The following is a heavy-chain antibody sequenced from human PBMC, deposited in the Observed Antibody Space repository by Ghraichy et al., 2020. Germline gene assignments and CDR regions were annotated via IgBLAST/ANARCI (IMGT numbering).Heavy chain of an antibody. CDR2: INAGNGNT. J-gene: IGHJ5*02. D-gene: IGHD3-22*01. Sequence: ASVKVSCKTSGSTFSSYATPGMFESPVQLLEWMGWINAGNGNTKYSQKFQGRVTITRDTSASTAYMELSSLRSEDTAVYYCARVTYYYDSSGPFDPWGQG. CDR1: GSTFSSYA. V-gene: IGHV1-3*01. CDR3: ARVTYYYDSSGPFDP.